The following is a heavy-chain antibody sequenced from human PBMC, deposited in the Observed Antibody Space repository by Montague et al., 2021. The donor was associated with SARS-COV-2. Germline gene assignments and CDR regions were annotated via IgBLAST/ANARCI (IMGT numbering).Heavy chain of an antibody. J-gene: IGHJ4*02. Sequence: CAISGDRVSSNSVSWNWIRQSPSRGLEWLGRTYYRSKWSNEYALSVKRRITITPDTSKNQLSLQLTSVTPEGTAVYYCTRVVWGVQDYWGQGSLVTVSS. D-gene: IGHD3-10*01. V-gene: IGHV6-1*01. CDR1: GDRVSSNSVS. CDR2: TYYRSKWSN. CDR3: TRVVWGVQDY.